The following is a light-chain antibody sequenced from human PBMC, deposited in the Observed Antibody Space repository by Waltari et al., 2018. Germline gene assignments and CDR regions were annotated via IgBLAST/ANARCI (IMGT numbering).Light chain of an antibody. CDR1: GTNIGGND. CDR3: ASWDDDVSGVV. Sequence: QSVLTQPPSASGSPGPRVSISCSGSGTNIGGNDAYWYPQFPGSAPKVPLYKTKHRPSGVPDRFSGSKSGTSGSLSISGLRSEDEAEYYGASWDDDVSGVVFGGGTKLTVL. CDR2: KTK. J-gene: IGLJ2*01. V-gene: IGLV1-47*01.